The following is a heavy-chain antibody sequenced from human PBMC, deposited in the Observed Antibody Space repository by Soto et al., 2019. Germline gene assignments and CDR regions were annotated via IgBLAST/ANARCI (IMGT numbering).Heavy chain of an antibody. V-gene: IGHV3-9*01. CDR2: ISWNGGSI. D-gene: IGHD5-18*01. J-gene: IGHJ6*02. CDR3: AKDIGAGYRSGLGDPYNYYGMDV. CDR1: GFTFDDYA. Sequence: EVQLVESGGGLVQPGRSLRLSCAASGFTFDDYAMYWVRQAPGKGLEWVSGISWNGGSIGYADSVQGRFTISRDNAKNSLYLQMNSLRVEDTALYYCAKDIGAGYRSGLGDPYNYYGMDVWGQGTTVTVSS.